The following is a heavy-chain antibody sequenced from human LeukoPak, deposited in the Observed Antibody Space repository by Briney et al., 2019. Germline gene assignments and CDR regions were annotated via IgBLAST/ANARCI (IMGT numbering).Heavy chain of an antibody. Sequence: ASVKVSCKASGNTFTGYYMHWVRQAPGQGLEWMGWINPNSGGTNYAQKFQGRVTMTRDTSISTAYMELSRLRSDDTAVYYCARECRGYSYGPPFDYWGQGTLVTVSS. CDR1: GNTFTGYY. V-gene: IGHV1-2*02. J-gene: IGHJ4*02. CDR3: ARECRGYSYGPPFDY. CDR2: INPNSGGT. D-gene: IGHD5-18*01.